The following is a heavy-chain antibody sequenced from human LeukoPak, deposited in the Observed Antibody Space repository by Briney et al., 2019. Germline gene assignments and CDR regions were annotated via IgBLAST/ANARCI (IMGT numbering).Heavy chain of an antibody. D-gene: IGHD6-19*01. V-gene: IGHV3-53*01. Sequence: GGSLRLSCAASGFTVSSNYMSWVRQAPGKGLEWVSVIYSGGSTYYADSVKGRFTISRDNSKNTLYLQMNSLRAEDTAVYYCARDVDSSGWYSGRNYYCMDVWGKGTTVTVSS. CDR1: GFTVSSNY. CDR2: IYSGGST. J-gene: IGHJ6*03. CDR3: ARDVDSSGWYSGRNYYCMDV.